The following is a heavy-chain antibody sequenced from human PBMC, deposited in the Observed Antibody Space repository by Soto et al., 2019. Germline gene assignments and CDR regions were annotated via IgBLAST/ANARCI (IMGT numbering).Heavy chain of an antibody. J-gene: IGHJ5*02. V-gene: IGHV1-3*01. CDR3: ARGIATGQLDH. CDR2: INPDNGNT. Sequence: XSVKVSCKASVYTFTRYTMNWVRQAPGQSLEWMGWINPDNGNTKSSQKFQDRVIITRDTSASTAYMDLSSLRSEDTAVYYCARGIATGQLDHWGQGTLVTVSS. D-gene: IGHD2-15*01. CDR1: VYTFTRYT.